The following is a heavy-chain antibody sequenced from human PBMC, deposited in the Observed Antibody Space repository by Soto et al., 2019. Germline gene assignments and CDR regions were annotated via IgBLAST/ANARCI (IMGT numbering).Heavy chain of an antibody. V-gene: IGHV1-69*09. CDR3: ATPACAATWCSPSHNLDH. CDR2: INPLSGIS. CDR1: GGPFVRNV. D-gene: IGHD2-2*01. J-gene: IGHJ4*02. Sequence: QLQLVQSGAEVKKPESSVKVSCKPSGGPFVRNVISWVRQAPGQGPEWMGKINPLSGISNYAQKFQDRVTFTADTDSSTAYMELSSLRSDDTAVYYCATPACAATWCSPSHNLDHWGQGTLVTVSS.